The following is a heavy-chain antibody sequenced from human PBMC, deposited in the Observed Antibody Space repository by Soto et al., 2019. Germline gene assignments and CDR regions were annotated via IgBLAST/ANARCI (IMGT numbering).Heavy chain of an antibody. Sequence: LSLTCAASGFTFSSYSMNWVRQAPGKGLEWVSSISSSSSYIYYADSVKGRFTISRDNAKNSLYLQMNSLRAEDTAVYYCARGEDGYSSSWLPYYYYGMDVWGQGTTVTVSS. D-gene: IGHD6-13*01. CDR2: ISSSSSYI. CDR3: ARGEDGYSSSWLPYYYYGMDV. CDR1: GFTFSSYS. V-gene: IGHV3-21*01. J-gene: IGHJ6*02.